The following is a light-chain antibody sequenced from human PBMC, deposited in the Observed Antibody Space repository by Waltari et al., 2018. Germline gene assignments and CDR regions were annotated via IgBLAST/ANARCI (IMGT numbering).Light chain of an antibody. Sequence: DIQMTQSPSSLPASVGDRVTISCRASQRISSYLNWYQQQPGKAPRLLIYGAVSLQSGVPSMFSCSGSGTDFTLTISSLQPEDFATYYCQQTYRTPRTFGQGTKVDI. V-gene: IGKV1-39*01. J-gene: IGKJ1*01. CDR2: GAV. CDR1: QRISSY. CDR3: QQTYRTPRT.